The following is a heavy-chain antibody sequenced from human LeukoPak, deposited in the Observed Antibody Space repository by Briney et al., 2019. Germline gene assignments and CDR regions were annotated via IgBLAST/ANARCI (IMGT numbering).Heavy chain of an antibody. D-gene: IGHD3-9*01. J-gene: IGHJ5*02. CDR2: IYYSGST. Sequence: SETLSLTCTVSLDSTTSNFWSWVRQSPGKGLEWIGSIYYSGSTYYNPSLKSRVTISVDTSKNQFSLKLSSVTAADTAVYYCARHYDILTGYNGFDPWGQGTLVTVSS. CDR3: ARHYDILTGYNGFDP. CDR1: LDSTTSNF. V-gene: IGHV4-39*01.